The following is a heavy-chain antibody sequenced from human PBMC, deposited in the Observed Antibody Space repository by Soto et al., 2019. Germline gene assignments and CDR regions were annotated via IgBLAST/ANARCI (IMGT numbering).Heavy chain of an antibody. Sequence: SVKVSCKASGDTFSSYAISWVRQAPGQGLEWMGGIIPIFGTANYAQKFQGQVTISADKSISTAYLQWSSLKASDTAMYYCARRYCTNGVCYHYFDYWGQGTLVTVSS. D-gene: IGHD2-8*01. CDR1: GDTFSSYA. V-gene: IGHV1-69*06. CDR2: IIPIFGTA. CDR3: ARRYCTNGVCYHYFDY. J-gene: IGHJ4*02.